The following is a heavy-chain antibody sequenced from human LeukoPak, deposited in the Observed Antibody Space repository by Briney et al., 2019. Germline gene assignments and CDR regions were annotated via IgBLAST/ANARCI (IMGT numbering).Heavy chain of an antibody. V-gene: IGHV4-34*01. D-gene: IGHD2-2*01. CDR3: ARHDCSSTICRCFDY. CDR1: GGSFSGYY. Sequence: SETLSLTCAVYGGSFSGYYWSWIRQPPGKGLEWIGEINHSGSTNYNPSLKSRVTISVDTSKNQFSLKLNSVTAADTAVYYCARHDCSSTICRCFDYWGQGTLVTVSS. J-gene: IGHJ4*02. CDR2: INHSGST.